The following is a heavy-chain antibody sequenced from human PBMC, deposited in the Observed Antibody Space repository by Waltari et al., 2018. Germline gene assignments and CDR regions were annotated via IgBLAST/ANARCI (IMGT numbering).Heavy chain of an antibody. J-gene: IGHJ4*02. Sequence: QVQLQESGPGLVKPSETLSLTCNVSGYSISSGYYWGWIRQPPGKGLEWIGSIYHSGSTYYNPSLKSRVTISVDTSKNQFSLKLSSVTAADTAVYYCARVTVFSPFDYWGQGTLVTVSS. CDR3: ARVTVFSPFDY. D-gene: IGHD2-21*01. CDR1: GYSISSGYY. V-gene: IGHV4-38-2*02. CDR2: IYHSGST.